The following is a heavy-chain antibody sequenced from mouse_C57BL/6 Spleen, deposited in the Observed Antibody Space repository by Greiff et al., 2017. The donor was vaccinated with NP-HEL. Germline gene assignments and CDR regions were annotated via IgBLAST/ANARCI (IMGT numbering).Heavy chain of an antibody. D-gene: IGHD1-1*01. J-gene: IGHJ2*01. V-gene: IGHV1-22*01. CDR2: INPNNGGT. CDR3: ARDYGSGDYFDY. CDR1: GYTFTDYN. Sequence: EVQLQQSGPELVKPGASVKMSCKASGYTFTDYNMHWVKQSHGKSLEWIGYINPNNGGTSYNQKVKGKATLTVNKSSSTAYMELRSLTSEESAVYYCARDYGSGDYFDYWGQGTTLTVSS.